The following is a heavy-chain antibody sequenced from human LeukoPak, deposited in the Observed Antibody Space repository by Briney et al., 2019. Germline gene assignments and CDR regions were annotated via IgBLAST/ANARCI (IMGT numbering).Heavy chain of an antibody. V-gene: IGHV3-23*01. CDR1: GFTFSSYG. Sequence: GGSLRLSCAASGFTFSSYGMSWVRQAPGEGLEWVSAISDSGGSTYYTDSVKGRFTISRDNSKNSLYLQMNSLRAEDTAVYYCAELGITMIGGVWGKGTTVTISS. J-gene: IGHJ6*04. CDR3: AELGITMIGGV. D-gene: IGHD3-10*02. CDR2: ISDSGGST.